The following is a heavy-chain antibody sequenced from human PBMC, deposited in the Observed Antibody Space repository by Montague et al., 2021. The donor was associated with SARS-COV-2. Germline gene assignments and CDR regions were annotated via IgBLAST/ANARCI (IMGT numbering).Heavy chain of an antibody. J-gene: IGHJ4*02. CDR3: ARWYDGSGSFDH. CDR1: GCSISSGYY. Sequence: SETLSLTCSVAGCSISSGYYCGWMRQPPGKGLEWIGNIYHSGGTYYSPSLKSRATVSVDTSKNQFSLRLTSVTAADTAVYYCARWYDGSGSFDHWGQGTLVTVSS. CDR2: IYHSGGT. D-gene: IGHD3-10*01. V-gene: IGHV4-38-2*01.